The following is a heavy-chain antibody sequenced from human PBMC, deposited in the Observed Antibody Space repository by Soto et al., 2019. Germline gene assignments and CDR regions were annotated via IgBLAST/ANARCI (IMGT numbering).Heavy chain of an antibody. V-gene: IGHV3-21*01. Sequence: GGALRISCSASGFTFSIYSMNWVRQAPGKGLEWVSSISSSSSYIYYADSVKGRFTISRDNAKNSLYLQMNSLRAEDTAVYYCARDMVRGVITPSGVDVWGQGTTVPVSS. CDR2: ISSSSSYI. CDR3: ARDMVRGVITPSGVDV. CDR1: GFTFSIYS. J-gene: IGHJ6*02. D-gene: IGHD3-10*01.